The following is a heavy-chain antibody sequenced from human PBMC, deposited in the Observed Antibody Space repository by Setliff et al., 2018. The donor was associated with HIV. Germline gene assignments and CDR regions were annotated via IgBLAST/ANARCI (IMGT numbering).Heavy chain of an antibody. CDR1: GGSFSGYY. D-gene: IGHD3-10*01. V-gene: IGHV4-34*01. CDR3: ARAVYYGSGSYSPHFDY. J-gene: IGHJ4*02. CDR2: ISHSGGT. Sequence: SETLSLTCAVYGGSFSGYYWSWIRQSPGKGLEWRGEISHSGGTNYNLSLKSRVTISLDTSKNQFSLKLTSVTAADTAVYYCARAVYYGSGSYSPHFDYWGQGTLVTVSS.